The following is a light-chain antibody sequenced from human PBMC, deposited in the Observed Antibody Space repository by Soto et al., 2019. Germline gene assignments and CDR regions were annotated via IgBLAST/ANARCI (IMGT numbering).Light chain of an antibody. J-gene: IGKJ3*01. CDR2: AAS. V-gene: IGKV3-20*01. CDR1: QSVSNSF. CDR3: QNYGSSLSFT. Sequence: IVLTQSPGTLSLSPGERATLSCRASQSVSNSFLAWYQQKPGQAPRLLIYAASSRATGIPDRFSGSGSGTDFTLTISRLEPEDFAVYYCQNYGSSLSFTFGPGTKVDIK.